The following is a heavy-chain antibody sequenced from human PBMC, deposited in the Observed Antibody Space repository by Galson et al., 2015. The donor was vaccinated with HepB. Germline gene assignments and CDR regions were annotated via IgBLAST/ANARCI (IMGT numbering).Heavy chain of an antibody. CDR1: GFTISDYG. D-gene: IGHD1-1*01. Sequence: SLRLSCAASGFTISDYGIDWVRQPPGKGLEYVSGIGSSGRTYYADSVKGRFTISRDNSKNTVYLQMNSLRAGDTAEYYCAVNMKRGTSDNWGQGTLVTVSS. CDR3: AVNMKRGTSDN. V-gene: IGHV3-23*01. CDR2: IGSSGRT. J-gene: IGHJ4*02.